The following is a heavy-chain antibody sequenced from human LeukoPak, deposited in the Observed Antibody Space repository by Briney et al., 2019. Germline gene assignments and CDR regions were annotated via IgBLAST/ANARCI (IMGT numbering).Heavy chain of an antibody. V-gene: IGHV4-39*01. Sequence: SETLSLTCTVAGGSISSSSYYWGWIRQPPGKGLEWIGNIYYSGSTYYNPSLKSRVTISVDTSKNQFSLKLSSVTAADTAVYYCARGIGGDDDAFDIWGQGTMVTVSS. CDR1: GGSISSSSYY. CDR2: IYYSGST. J-gene: IGHJ3*02. D-gene: IGHD2-21*01. CDR3: ARGIGGDDDAFDI.